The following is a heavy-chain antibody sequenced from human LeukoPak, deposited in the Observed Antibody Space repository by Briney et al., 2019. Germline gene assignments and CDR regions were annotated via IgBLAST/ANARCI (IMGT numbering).Heavy chain of an antibody. CDR3: ARDELSHLLYYYYYGMDV. V-gene: IGHV3-23*01. D-gene: IGHD1-26*01. Sequence: PGGSLRLSCAASGFTFSSYAMSWVRQAPGKGLEWVSAISGSGGSTYYADSVKGRFTISRDNSKNTLYLQMNSLRAEDTAVYYCARDELSHLLYYYYYGMDVWGQGTTVTVSS. CDR1: GFTFSSYA. J-gene: IGHJ6*02. CDR2: ISGSGGST.